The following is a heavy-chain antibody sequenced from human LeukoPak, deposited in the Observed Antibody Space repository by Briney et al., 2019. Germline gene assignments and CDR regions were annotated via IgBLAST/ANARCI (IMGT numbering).Heavy chain of an antibody. J-gene: IGHJ5*02. CDR2: INPNSGGT. V-gene: IGHV1-2*02. Sequence: ASVKVSCKASGYTFTGYYMHWVRQAPGQGLEWMGWINPNSGGTNYAQKFQGRVTMTRDTSISTAYMELSRLRSDDTAVYYCARDLGTGSLRYFDWFGGQRNWFDPWGQGTLVTVSS. CDR3: ARDLGTGSLRYFDWFGGQRNWFDP. D-gene: IGHD3-9*01. CDR1: GYTFTGYY.